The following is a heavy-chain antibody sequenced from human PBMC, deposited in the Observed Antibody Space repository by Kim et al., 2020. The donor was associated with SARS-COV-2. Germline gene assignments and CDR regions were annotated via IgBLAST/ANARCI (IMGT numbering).Heavy chain of an antibody. J-gene: IGHJ6*02. CDR3: ARDCAVLWFGELFCGMDV. V-gene: IGHV3-33*01. CDR2: IWYDGSNK. CDR1: GFTFSSYG. Sequence: GGSLRLSCAASGFTFSSYGMHWVRQAPGKGLEWVAVIWYDGSNKYYADSVKGRFTISRDNSKNTLYLQMNSLRAEDTAVYYCARDCAVLWFGELFCGMDVWGQGTPVTVSS. D-gene: IGHD3-10*01.